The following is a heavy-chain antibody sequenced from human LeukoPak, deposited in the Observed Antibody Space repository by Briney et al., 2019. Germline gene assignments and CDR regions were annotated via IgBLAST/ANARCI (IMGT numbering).Heavy chain of an antibody. Sequence: SETLSLTCTVSGGSISSYWSWIRQPPGKGLEWIAYMYYSGSTNSNPSLKSRVTMSVDTSKNQFSLKLSSVTAADTAVYYCARVKNRIAAAGTGWFDPWGQGTLVTVSS. D-gene: IGHD6-13*01. CDR3: ARVKNRIAAAGTGWFDP. CDR1: GGSISSY. J-gene: IGHJ5*02. V-gene: IGHV4-59*08. CDR2: MYYSGST.